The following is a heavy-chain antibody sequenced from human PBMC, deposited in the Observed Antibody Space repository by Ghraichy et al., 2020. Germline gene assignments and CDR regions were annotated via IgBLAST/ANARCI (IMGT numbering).Heavy chain of an antibody. CDR1: GGSISSSSYY. CDR3: ARRLGMSYYYYGMDV. J-gene: IGHJ6*02. V-gene: IGHV4-39*01. Sequence: SETLSLTCTVSGGSISSSSYYWGWIRQPPGKGLEWIGSIYYSGSTYYNPSLKSRVTISVDTSKNQFSLKLSSVTAADTAVYYCARRLGMSYYYYGMDVWGQGTTVTVSS. D-gene: IGHD7-27*01. CDR2: IYYSGST.